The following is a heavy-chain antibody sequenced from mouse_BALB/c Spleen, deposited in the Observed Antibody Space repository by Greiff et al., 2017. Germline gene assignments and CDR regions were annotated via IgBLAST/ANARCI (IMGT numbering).Heavy chain of an antibody. CDR2: IYPGNSDT. D-gene: IGHD1-1*01. J-gene: IGHJ2*01. V-gene: IGHV1-5*01. CDR3: TREVKFITTVVTYFDY. CDR1: GYSFTSYW. Sequence: VQLQQSGTVLARPGASVKMSCKASGYSFTSYWMHWVKQRPGQGLEWIGAIYPGNSDTSYNQKFKGKAKLTAVTSASTAYMELSSLTNEDSAVYYCTREVKFITTVVTYFDYWGQGTTLTVSS.